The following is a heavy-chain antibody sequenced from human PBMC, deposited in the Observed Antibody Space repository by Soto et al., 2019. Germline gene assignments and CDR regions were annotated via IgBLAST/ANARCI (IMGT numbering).Heavy chain of an antibody. CDR3: AKGRYCSSTSCPENYYYYYGMDV. Sequence: RRLSCAASGFTFSSYGMHWVRQAPGKGLEWVAVISYDGSNKYYADSVKGRFTISRDNSKNTLYLQMNSLRAEDTAVYYCAKGRYCSSTSCPENYYYYYGMDVWGQGTTVTVSS. V-gene: IGHV3-30*18. CDR1: GFTFSSYG. CDR2: ISYDGSNK. J-gene: IGHJ6*02. D-gene: IGHD2-2*01.